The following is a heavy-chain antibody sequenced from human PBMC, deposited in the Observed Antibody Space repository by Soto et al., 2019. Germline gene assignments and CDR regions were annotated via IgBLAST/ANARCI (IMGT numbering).Heavy chain of an antibody. CDR1: GGTISRYY. CDR2: MYNTGST. CDR3: ARDLWGYCGTDCYPLDV. V-gene: IGHV4-59*01. D-gene: IGHD2-21*02. Sequence: QVQLQESGPGLVKPSETLSLTCTVSGGTISRYYWSWIRQPPGKGLEWIGYMYNTGSTVYNPSFTSRVNISVATSKNQFSLKLNSVTAADTAVYYCARDLWGYCGTDCYPLDVWGQGTTVTVSS. J-gene: IGHJ6*02.